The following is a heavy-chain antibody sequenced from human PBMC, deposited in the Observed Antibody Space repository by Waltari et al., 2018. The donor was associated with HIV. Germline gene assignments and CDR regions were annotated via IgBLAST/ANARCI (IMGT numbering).Heavy chain of an antibody. J-gene: IGHJ4*02. V-gene: IGHV3-7*01. CDR3: GRGGLRDY. D-gene: IGHD3-16*01. CDR1: GFSISSYS. CDR2: INEDGSKK. Sequence: EFQLVDSGGGLVQPGWSLRVSCAASGFSISSYSMSWVRQAPGKGLELVAIINEDGSKKDYVDSVKGRFTISRDNARNSLYLQMNNLRRGDTAVYYCGRGGLRDYWGQGTLVTVSS.